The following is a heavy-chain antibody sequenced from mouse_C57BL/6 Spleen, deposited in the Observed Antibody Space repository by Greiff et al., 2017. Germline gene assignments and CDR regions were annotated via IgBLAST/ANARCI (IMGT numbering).Heavy chain of an antibody. Sequence: EVKVVESEGGLVQPGSSMKLSCTASGFTFSDYYMAWVRQVPEKGLEWVANINYDGSSTYYLDSLKSRFIISRDNAKNILYLQMSSLKSEDTATYYCARDGELRGYFDYWGQGTTLTVSS. V-gene: IGHV5-16*01. CDR1: GFTFSDYY. CDR2: INYDGSST. D-gene: IGHD1-1*01. CDR3: ARDGELRGYFDY. J-gene: IGHJ2*01.